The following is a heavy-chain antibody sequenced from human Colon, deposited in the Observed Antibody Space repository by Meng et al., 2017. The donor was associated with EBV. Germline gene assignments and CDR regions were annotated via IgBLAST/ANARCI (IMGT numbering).Heavy chain of an antibody. J-gene: IGHJ4*02. D-gene: IGHD3-16*01. CDR3: ARERGGVTRDFDS. Sequence: ESRPGRLKPSEPRSLTCSVSADSITTNVNYWGRIRQPPGKGLEWIGSIFYSGNTYFNPSLKTRVTISVDTSKNQFSLKLSSVTAADTAIYYCARERGGVTRDFDSWGQGALVTVSS. CDR2: IFYSGNT. CDR1: ADSITTNVNY. V-gene: IGHV4-39*07.